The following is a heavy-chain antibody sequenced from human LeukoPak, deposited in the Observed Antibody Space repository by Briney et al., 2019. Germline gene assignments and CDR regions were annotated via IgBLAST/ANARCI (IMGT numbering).Heavy chain of an antibody. D-gene: IGHD4-17*01. CDR2: ISGSGGST. Sequence: PGGSLRLSCAASGFTFSSYAMSWVRQAPGKGLAWVSAISGSGGSTYYADSVKGRFTISRDNSKNTLYLQMNSLRAEDTAVYYCANDDYALGVYWGQGTLVTVSS. J-gene: IGHJ4*02. CDR3: ANDDYALGVY. CDR1: GFTFSSYA. V-gene: IGHV3-23*01.